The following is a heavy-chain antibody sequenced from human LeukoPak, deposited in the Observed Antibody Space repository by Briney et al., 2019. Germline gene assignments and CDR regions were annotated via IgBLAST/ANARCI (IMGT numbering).Heavy chain of an antibody. D-gene: IGHD6-19*01. CDR2: ISSSGTTI. Sequence: PGGSLRLSCVASGFTFSGYSMDWVRQAPGKGLERVSSISSSGTTIFYADSVKGRFTISRDNAKNSLYLHMNGLRDEDTAVYYCARVGSGWYSFDHWGQGTVVTVSS. CDR3: ARVGSGWYSFDH. J-gene: IGHJ4*02. CDR1: GFTFSGYS. V-gene: IGHV3-48*02.